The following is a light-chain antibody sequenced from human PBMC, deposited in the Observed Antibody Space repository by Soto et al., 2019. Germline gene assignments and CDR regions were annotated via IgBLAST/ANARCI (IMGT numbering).Light chain of an antibody. Sequence: EIVLTQSPGTLSLSPGERATLSCRASQSVSSSYLAWYQQKPGQAPRLLIYGASSRATGIPDRFSGSGSGTDFTLTISRLEPEDFEVYYCQQYGSSPLTLGQGTKVDIK. V-gene: IGKV3-20*01. CDR3: QQYGSSPLT. CDR1: QSVSSSY. J-gene: IGKJ1*01. CDR2: GAS.